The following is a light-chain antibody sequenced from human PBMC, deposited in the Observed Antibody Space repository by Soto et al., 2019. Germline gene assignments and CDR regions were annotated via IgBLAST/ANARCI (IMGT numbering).Light chain of an antibody. Sequence: QSVLTQPPSASGNPGQTVTISCSGSRSNIGINSVYWYQQRPGTAPKLLIYRNSQRPSGIPDRFSGSKSGTSASLAISGLRSEDEADYYCAAWDDSLGSHAVFGGGTQLTVL. V-gene: IGLV1-47*01. CDR2: RNS. CDR3: AAWDDSLGSHAV. CDR1: RSNIGINS. J-gene: IGLJ7*01.